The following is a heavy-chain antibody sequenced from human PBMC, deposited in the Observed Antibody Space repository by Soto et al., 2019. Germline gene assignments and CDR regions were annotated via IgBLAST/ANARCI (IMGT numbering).Heavy chain of an antibody. J-gene: IGHJ4*02. CDR2: INSDGSST. CDR3: ARDGPEETHDYGDPPGFDY. V-gene: IGHV3-74*01. CDR1: GFTFSSYW. Sequence: GGSLRLSCAASGFTFSSYWMHWVRQAPGKGLVWVSRINSDGSSTSYADSVKGRFTISRDNAKNTLYLQMNSLRAEDTAVYYCARDGPEETHDYGDPPGFDYWGQGTLVTVSS. D-gene: IGHD4-17*01.